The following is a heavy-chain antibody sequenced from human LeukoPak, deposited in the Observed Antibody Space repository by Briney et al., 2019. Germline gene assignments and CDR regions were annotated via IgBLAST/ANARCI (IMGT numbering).Heavy chain of an antibody. V-gene: IGHV4-4*07. CDR1: GGSTSNYF. D-gene: IGHD3-3*01. Sequence: PSETLSLTCTVSGGSTSNYFCTWLRQSAGKGLEWIGRIHTSGSTNYNPSLKSRVSISVDTSKNQFSLKLSSVPAADTAVYYCARDPEGHGYYFDYWGQGALVTVSS. CDR2: IHTSGST. CDR3: ARDPEGHGYYFDY. J-gene: IGHJ4*02.